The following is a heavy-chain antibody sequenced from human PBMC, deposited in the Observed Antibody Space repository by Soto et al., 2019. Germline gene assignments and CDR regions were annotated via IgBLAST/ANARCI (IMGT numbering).Heavy chain of an antibody. D-gene: IGHD2-15*01. CDR3: ARGVYCCRGSCTGDFDY. V-gene: IGHV4-34*01. CDR2: INHSGST. Sequence: QVQLQQWGAGLLKPSETLSLTCAVYSGSFSGYYWSWIRQPPGKGLEWIGEINHSGSTNHNPSLKSRVTTSVNTSKNQFSLKLRAVTADDTAVYYCARGVYCCRGSCTGDFDYGGQGTLVTVSS. CDR1: SGSFSGYY. J-gene: IGHJ4*02.